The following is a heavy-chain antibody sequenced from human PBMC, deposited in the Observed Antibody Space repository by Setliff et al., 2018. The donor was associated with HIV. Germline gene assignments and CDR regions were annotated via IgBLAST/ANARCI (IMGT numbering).Heavy chain of an antibody. CDR2: IHYSGNT. V-gene: IGHV4-39*01. D-gene: IGHD6-19*01. Sequence: SETLSLTCTVSGGSISITSYYWGWIRQPPGKGLERIGGIHYSGNTYYSPSLKSRVTISEDTSKNQFSLKLSSVTAADTAVYYCATLHSSGWPYYSDYWGQGILVTVSS. J-gene: IGHJ4*02. CDR1: GGSISITSYY. CDR3: ATLHSSGWPYYSDY.